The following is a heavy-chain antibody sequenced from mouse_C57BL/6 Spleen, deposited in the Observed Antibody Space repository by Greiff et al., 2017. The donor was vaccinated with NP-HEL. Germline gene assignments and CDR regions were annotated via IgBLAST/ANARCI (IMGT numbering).Heavy chain of an antibody. CDR2: ISYDGSN. CDR1: GYSITSGYY. J-gene: IGHJ2*01. D-gene: IGHD2-4*01. V-gene: IGHV3-6*01. Sequence: EVKLQESGPGLVKPSQSLSLTCSVTGYSITSGYYWNWIRQFPGNKLEWMGYISYDGSNNYNPSLKNRISITRDTSKNQFFLKLNSVTTEDTATYYCARKDYDYDGFDYWGQGTTLTVSS. CDR3: ARKDYDYDGFDY.